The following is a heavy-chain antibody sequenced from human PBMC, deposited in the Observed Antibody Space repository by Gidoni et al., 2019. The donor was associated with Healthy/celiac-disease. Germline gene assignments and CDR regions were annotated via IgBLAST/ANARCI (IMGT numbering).Heavy chain of an antibody. J-gene: IGHJ5*02. CDR3: ARAGAVRVSP. V-gene: IGHV4-34*01. CDR1: GGSFIGYY. Sequence: QGQLQQWGAGLLKPSETLSRTCAVYGGSFIGYYWSWIRQPPGKGLEWIGEINHSGSTNYHPSLKSRVTISVDTSKNQFSLKLSSVTAADTAVYYCARAGAVRVSPWGQGTLVTVSS. CDR2: INHSGST. D-gene: IGHD3-10*01.